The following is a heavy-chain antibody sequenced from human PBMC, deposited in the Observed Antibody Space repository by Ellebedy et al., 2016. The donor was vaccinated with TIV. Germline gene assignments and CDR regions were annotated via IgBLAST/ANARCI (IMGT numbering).Heavy chain of an antibody. D-gene: IGHD5-24*01. CDR1: GFTFSSYA. V-gene: IGHV3-64D*09. CDR2: IRNNGGFT. Sequence: PGGSLRLSCSASGFTFSSYAMHWVRQAPGKGLEFVSAIRNNGGFTYYADSLKGRFTISRDNSKNTLYLQMSSLRAEETAVYYCVKEGDGHNYDYWGQGTLVTVSS. J-gene: IGHJ4*02. CDR3: VKEGDGHNYDY.